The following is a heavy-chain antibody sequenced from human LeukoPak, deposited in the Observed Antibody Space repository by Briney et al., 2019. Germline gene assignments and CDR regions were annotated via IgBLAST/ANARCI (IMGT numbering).Heavy chain of an antibody. CDR2: IYSGGST. V-gene: IGHV3-53*01. CDR3: GRGIQWLRLQN. CDR1: GFTVSSNY. Sequence: GGSLRLSCAASGFTVSSNYMSWVRQAPGKGLEWVSVIYSGGSTYYADSVKGRFTISRDNSKNTLYLQMNSLRAEDTAVYYCGRGIQWLRLQNGGQGTLVTVSS. J-gene: IGHJ4*02. D-gene: IGHD5-12*01.